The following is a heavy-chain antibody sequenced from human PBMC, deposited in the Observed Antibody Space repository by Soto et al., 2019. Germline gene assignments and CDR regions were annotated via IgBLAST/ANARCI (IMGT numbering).Heavy chain of an antibody. CDR1: GGSISSGGYY. Sequence: SETLSLTCTVSGGSISSGGYYWSWIRQHPGKGLEWIGYIYYSGSTYYNPSLKSRVTISVDTSKNQFSLKLSSVTAADTAVYYCARESTTVTTRYYMDVWGKGTTVTVS. D-gene: IGHD4-17*01. CDR3: ARESTTVTTRYYMDV. V-gene: IGHV4-31*03. J-gene: IGHJ6*03. CDR2: IYYSGST.